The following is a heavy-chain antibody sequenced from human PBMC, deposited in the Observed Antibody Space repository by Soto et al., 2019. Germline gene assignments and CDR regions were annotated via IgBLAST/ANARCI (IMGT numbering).Heavy chain of an antibody. CDR1: GGGTLSNDA. D-gene: IGHD2-21*02. J-gene: IGHJ4*02. V-gene: IGHV1-69*01. Sequence: QVHLVQSGADGRKSGSSVRVSCTASGGGTLSNDAISWVRQAPGQGLEWLGRISPFFGTTDYSPRLQGRLTTTADASTGTVYMDLRSLESDDTAVYYCAREVVTETTWGTFNSWGQGTRVTASS. CDR2: ISPFFGTT. CDR3: AREVVTETTWGTFNS.